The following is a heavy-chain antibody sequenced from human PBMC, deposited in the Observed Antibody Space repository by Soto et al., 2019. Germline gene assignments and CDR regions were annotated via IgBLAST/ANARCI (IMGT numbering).Heavy chain of an antibody. D-gene: IGHD5-18*01. J-gene: IGHJ6*02. CDR3: AKSGGRGYGYGMDV. CDR1: GFTFSSYG. V-gene: IGHV3-30*18. CDR2: ISYDGSNK. Sequence: GGSLRLSCAASGFTFSSYGMHWVRQAPGKGLEWVAVISYDGSNKYYADSVKGRFTISRDNSKNTLYLQMNSLRAEDTAVYYWAKSGGRGYGYGMDVWGQGTTGTVAS.